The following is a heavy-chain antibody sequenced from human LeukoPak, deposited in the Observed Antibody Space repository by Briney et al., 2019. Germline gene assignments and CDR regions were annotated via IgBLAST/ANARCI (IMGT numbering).Heavy chain of an antibody. J-gene: IGHJ6*03. CDR2: ISTIGIT. Sequence: TPSETLSLTCTVSSGSISSSNYYWSWIRQPAGGGLEWIGRISTIGITNYNPSLISRVTISIDTSKNQFSLKLSSVTAADTAVYYCARDGCGGSCFHYYYYYMDVWGKGTTVTISS. D-gene: IGHD2-15*01. V-gene: IGHV4-61*02. CDR3: ARDGCGGSCFHYYYYYMDV. CDR1: SGSISSSNYY.